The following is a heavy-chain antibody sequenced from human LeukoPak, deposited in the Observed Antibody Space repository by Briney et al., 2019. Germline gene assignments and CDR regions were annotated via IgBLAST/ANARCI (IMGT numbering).Heavy chain of an antibody. V-gene: IGHV3-64D*09. CDR2: ISSNGGST. Sequence: GGSLRLSCAASGFTFSNYPMHWIRQAPGKGLEYVSAISSNGGSTYYADSVKGRFTISRDNSKNMLYLQMSSLRAEDTAVYYCVRPDYYGSSGYLSYFDYWGQGTLVTVSS. J-gene: IGHJ4*02. D-gene: IGHD3-22*01. CDR3: VRPDYYGSSGYLSYFDY. CDR1: GFTFSNYP.